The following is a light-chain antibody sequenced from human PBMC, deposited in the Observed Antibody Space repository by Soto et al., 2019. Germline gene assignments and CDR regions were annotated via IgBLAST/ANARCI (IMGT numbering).Light chain of an antibody. V-gene: IGKV3-15*01. Sequence: RVMTQSPATLSVSPGERVTISCRASQSVTTNLAWYQHKEGQAPRLLHSYESSGATGFPARFSGSGSGTEFTLTINSLQPEDSAVYYCQQYETWPVTFGGGTKVEIK. CDR2: YES. CDR1: QSVTTN. CDR3: QQYETWPVT. J-gene: IGKJ4*01.